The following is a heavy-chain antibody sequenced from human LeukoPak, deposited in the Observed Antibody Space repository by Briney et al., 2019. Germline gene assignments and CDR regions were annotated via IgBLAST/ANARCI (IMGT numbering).Heavy chain of an antibody. V-gene: IGHV1-69*05. D-gene: IGHD1-1*01. Sequence: SVKVSCKASGGTFSSYAISWVRQAPGQGLEWMGGIIPIFGTANYAQKFQGRVTMTTDTSTDTAYMELRNLLFDDTAVYYCAKGRRVDADDHFDYWGQGTLVTVSS. J-gene: IGHJ4*02. CDR3: AKGRRVDADDHFDY. CDR1: GGTFSSYA. CDR2: IIPIFGTA.